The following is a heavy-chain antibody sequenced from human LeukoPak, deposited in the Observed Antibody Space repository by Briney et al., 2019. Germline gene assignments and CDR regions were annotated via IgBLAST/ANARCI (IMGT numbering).Heavy chain of an antibody. CDR3: ARGLHYYYYMDV. CDR1: GGSISSYY. CDR2: IYYSGST. V-gene: IGHV4-59*12. J-gene: IGHJ6*03. Sequence: SETLSLTCTVSGGSISSYYWSWIRQPPGKGLEWIGYIYYSGSTNYNPSLKSRVTISVDTSKNQFSLKLSSVTAADTAMYYCARGLHYYYYMDVWGEGTAVTVSS.